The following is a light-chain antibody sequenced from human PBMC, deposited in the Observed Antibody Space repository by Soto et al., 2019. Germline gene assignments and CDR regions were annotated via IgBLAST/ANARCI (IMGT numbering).Light chain of an antibody. V-gene: IGKV1-5*03. CDR2: KAS. CDR1: QTISSW. CDR3: HQYYSTPRT. Sequence: DIQITQSPSTLSGSVGDRVTITCRASQTISSWLAWYQQKPGKAPKLLIYKASTLKSGVPSRFSGSGSGTDFTLTISSLQAEDVAVYYCHQYYSTPRTFGQGTKVDIK. J-gene: IGKJ1*01.